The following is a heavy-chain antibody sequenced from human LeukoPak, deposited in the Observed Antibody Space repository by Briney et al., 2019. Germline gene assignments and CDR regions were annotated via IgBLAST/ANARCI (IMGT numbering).Heavy chain of an antibody. CDR2: IYYNGST. J-gene: IGHJ5*02. CDR3: ARQGGVVVISTNWFDH. V-gene: IGHV4-39*01. Sequence: SETLSLTCTVSGGSISSGSYYWGWIRQPPGKGLEWIGSIYYNGSTYYNPSLKSRVTISVDTSKNQFSLKLSSVTAADTAVYYCARQGGVVVISTNWFDHWGQGTLVTVSS. D-gene: IGHD3-22*01. CDR1: GGSISSGSYY.